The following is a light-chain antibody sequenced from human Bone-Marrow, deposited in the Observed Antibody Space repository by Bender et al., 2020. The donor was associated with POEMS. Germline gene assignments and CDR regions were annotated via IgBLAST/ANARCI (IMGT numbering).Light chain of an antibody. J-gene: IGLJ2*01. Sequence: QSALTQPRSVSGSPGQSVTISCTGTSNDVGGYDYVSWYQQHPGKAPKVIIYDVSVRPFGVPDRFSGSKSGNTATLTISGLQAEDEADYYCSSYTSSSTLVVFGGGTKLTVL. CDR2: DVS. CDR3: SSYTSSSTLVV. CDR1: SNDVGGYDY. V-gene: IGLV2-11*01.